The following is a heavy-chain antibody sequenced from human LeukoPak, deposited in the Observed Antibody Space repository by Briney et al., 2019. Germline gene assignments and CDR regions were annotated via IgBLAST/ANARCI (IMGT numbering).Heavy chain of an antibody. Sequence: PGGSLRLSYAASGFTFSNYWMHWVRQTPGKGLVWVSRINSDASVTTYADSVKGRFTISRDNAKNTLYLQMNSLRAEDTAVYYCARVTAVAGTSVGVDAWGQGILVTVS. V-gene: IGHV3-74*01. CDR2: INSDASVT. D-gene: IGHD6-19*01. CDR1: GFTFSNYW. J-gene: IGHJ4*02. CDR3: ARVTAVAGTSVGVDA.